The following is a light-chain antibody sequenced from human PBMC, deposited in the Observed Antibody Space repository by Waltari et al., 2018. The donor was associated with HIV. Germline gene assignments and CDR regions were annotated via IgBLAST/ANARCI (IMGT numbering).Light chain of an antibody. Sequence: EIVMTQSPPTLSVSPGQRVTISCRASQSISAKVAWYQQRRGQAPRLLIYEAATRPTGIPARFSGSGSGTEFTLTISSLQSEDFATYFCQQYDSGPRGITFGQGTMLEIK. CDR2: EAA. V-gene: IGKV3-15*01. CDR1: QSISAK. CDR3: QQYDSGPRGIT. J-gene: IGKJ2*01.